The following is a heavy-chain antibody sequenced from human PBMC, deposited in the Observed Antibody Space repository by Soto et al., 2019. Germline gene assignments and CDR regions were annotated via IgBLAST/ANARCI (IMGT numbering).Heavy chain of an antibody. J-gene: IGHJ4*02. CDR2: IYHSGGT. CDR1: GASITSPGFS. CDR3: ATEGDDGDYSDH. V-gene: IGHV4-30-2*01. Sequence: QLQLQESGSGLVKPSQTLSLTCAVSGASITSPGFSWAWIRQPPGKGLEWIGYIYHSGGTYYNPSLKSRVTMSPDGSNNQFSLTMSSVTAADTAVYYCATEGDDGDYSDHWGQGTLVTISS. D-gene: IGHD4-17*01.